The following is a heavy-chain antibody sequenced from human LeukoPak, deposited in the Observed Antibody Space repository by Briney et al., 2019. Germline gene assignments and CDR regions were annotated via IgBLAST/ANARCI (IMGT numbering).Heavy chain of an antibody. CDR2: MNPNSGNT. CDR1: GYTFTSYD. J-gene: IGHJ3*02. Sequence: ASVKVSCKASGYTFTSYDINWVRQATGQGLEWMGWMNPNSGNTGYAQKLQGRVTMTRNTSISIAYMELSSLRSEDTAVYYCARGRWLQLLDAFDIWGQGTMVTVSS. CDR3: ARGRWLQLLDAFDI. D-gene: IGHD5-24*01. V-gene: IGHV1-8*01.